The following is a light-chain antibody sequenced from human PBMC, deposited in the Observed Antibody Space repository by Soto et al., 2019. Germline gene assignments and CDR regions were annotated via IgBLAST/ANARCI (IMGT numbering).Light chain of an antibody. J-gene: IGKJ2*01. V-gene: IGKV3-20*01. CDR1: QSVTTSR. CDR2: DAF. CDR3: QQYAGSPPMYT. Sequence: EIVLTQSPATLSLSPGERATLSCRASQSVTTSRLAWYQQKPGQAPRLLVYDAFYRAAGIPDRFSGSGSGTDFTLTISRLEPEDFAVYYCQQYAGSPPMYTFGQGTKVDIK.